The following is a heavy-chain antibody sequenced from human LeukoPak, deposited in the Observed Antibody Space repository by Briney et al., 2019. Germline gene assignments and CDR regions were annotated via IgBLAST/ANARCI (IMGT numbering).Heavy chain of an antibody. V-gene: IGHV3-23*01. CDR3: AKGSLGSWYYFDY. D-gene: IGHD6-13*01. CDR2: FSRSGPDT. Sequence: GGSLRLSCAASGFTFGSSAMSWVRQAPGKGPEWGATFSRSGPDTYYAESVKGRFTIFRDNSKNMVYLQMKSLRAEDTAMYYCAKGSLGSWYYFDYWGQGTLVTVSS. CDR1: GFTFGSSA. J-gene: IGHJ4*02.